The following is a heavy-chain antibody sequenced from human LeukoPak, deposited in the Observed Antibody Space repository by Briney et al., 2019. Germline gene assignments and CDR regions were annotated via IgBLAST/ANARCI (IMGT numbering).Heavy chain of an antibody. V-gene: IGHV3-7*03. J-gene: IGHJ4*02. D-gene: IGHD3-3*01. CDR1: GFTFSGYW. Sequence: GGSLRLSCAASGFTFSGYWMTWVRQAPGKGLEWVANINQDGSEKYYVDSVKGRFTISRDNSKNTLYVQMNSLRAEDTAVYYCAKGPYYDFWSGPPDYWGQGTLVTVSS. CDR3: AKGPYYDFWSGPPDY. CDR2: INQDGSEK.